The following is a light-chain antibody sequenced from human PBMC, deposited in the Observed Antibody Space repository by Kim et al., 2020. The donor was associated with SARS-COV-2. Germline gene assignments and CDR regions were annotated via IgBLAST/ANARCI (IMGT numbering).Light chain of an antibody. CDR2: DAS. J-gene: IGKJ4*01. CDR3: QQRSNWPLT. V-gene: IGKV3-11*01. Sequence: LSPGERATRSCRASQSVSSCLAWYQQKPGQAPRLLFYDASSRATGIPARFSGSGSETDFTLSISSLEPEDFAVYYCQQRSNWPLTFGGGTKVDIK. CDR1: QSVSSC.